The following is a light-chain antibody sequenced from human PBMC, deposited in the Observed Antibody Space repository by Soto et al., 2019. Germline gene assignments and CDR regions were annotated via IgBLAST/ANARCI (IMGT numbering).Light chain of an antibody. V-gene: IGKV1-5*03. J-gene: IGKJ1*01. CDR3: QQYLSTRT. Sequence: DVLMTQSPSTLSASVGDRVTITCRASQNIRAWLAWYQHKPGKAPKLLNYGASTLENGVPSKFSGSGSGTEFSLTITNLQPDDIGTYYCQQYLSTRTFGQGTKVEVK. CDR1: QNIRAW. CDR2: GAS.